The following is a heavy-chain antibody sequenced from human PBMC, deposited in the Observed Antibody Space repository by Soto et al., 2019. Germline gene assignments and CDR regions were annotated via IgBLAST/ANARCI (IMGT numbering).Heavy chain of an antibody. D-gene: IGHD3-3*01. Sequence: QVQLQESGPGLVKPSQTLSLTCTVSGGSISSGGYYWSWIRQHPGKGLEWIGYIYYSGSTYYNPSLKSRVTLSVDTSKNQFSLKLSSVTAADTAVYYCARGAARFLEWLPPSNWFDPWGQGTLVTVSS. J-gene: IGHJ5*02. CDR1: GGSISSGGYY. V-gene: IGHV4-31*03. CDR3: ARGAARFLEWLPPSNWFDP. CDR2: IYYSGST.